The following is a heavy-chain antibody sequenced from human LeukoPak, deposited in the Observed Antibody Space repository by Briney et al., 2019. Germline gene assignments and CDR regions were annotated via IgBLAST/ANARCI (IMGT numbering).Heavy chain of an antibody. CDR3: AKVLTAAGLDL. V-gene: IGHV4-38-2*01. CDR1: GFTITDHH. CDR2: IHDDGRT. Sequence: GSLRLSCAASGFTITDHHMDWVRQAPGKGLEWLANIHDDGRTAPNPSLRSRLTISQDRSKNQFSLKVSSVTAADTAFYYCAKVLTAAGLDLWGQGILVTVSS. D-gene: IGHD6-25*01. J-gene: IGHJ5*02.